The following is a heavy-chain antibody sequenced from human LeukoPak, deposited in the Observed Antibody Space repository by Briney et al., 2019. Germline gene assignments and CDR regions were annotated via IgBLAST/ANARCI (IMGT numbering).Heavy chain of an antibody. V-gene: IGHV3-23*01. Sequence: GGSLRLSXAASGFTFSSYAMSWVRQAPGKGLEWVSAISGSGGSTYYADSVKGRFTIPRDNSKNTLYLQMNSLRAEDTAVYYCAKSPPHDFWSGYPYYYYYYMDVWGKGTTVTVSS. CDR2: ISGSGGST. CDR3: AKSPPHDFWSGYPYYYYYYMDV. J-gene: IGHJ6*03. CDR1: GFTFSSYA. D-gene: IGHD3-3*01.